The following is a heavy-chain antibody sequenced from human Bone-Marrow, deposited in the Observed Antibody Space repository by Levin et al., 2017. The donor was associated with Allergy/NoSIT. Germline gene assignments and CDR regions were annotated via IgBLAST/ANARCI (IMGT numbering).Heavy chain of an antibody. CDR3: AKSPTLAGYYEWFDP. V-gene: IGHV3-30*18. J-gene: IGHJ5*02. D-gene: IGHD3-9*01. CDR1: GFSFRSYG. CDR2: ISYDGDFT. Sequence: GESLKISCAASGFSFRSYGMHWVRQAPGKGLEWVGLISYDGDFTFYGDSVKGRFTISRDNSNNTLFLQMDSLSAEDTAIYYCAKSPTLAGYYEWFDPWGQGTLVTVSS.